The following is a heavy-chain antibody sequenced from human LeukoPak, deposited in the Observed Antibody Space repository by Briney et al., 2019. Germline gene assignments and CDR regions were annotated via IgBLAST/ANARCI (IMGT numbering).Heavy chain of an antibody. CDR3: ARDQDTMVRGVIGFDY. CDR1: GFTFSSHT. D-gene: IGHD3-10*01. CDR2: IWYDGSNK. V-gene: IGHV3-33*08. Sequence: PGGSLRLSCAASGFTFSSHTMNWVRQAPGKGLEWVAVIWYDGSNKYYADSVKGRFTISRDNSKNTLYLQMNSLRAEDTAVYYCARDQDTMVRGVIGFDYWGQGTLVTVSS. J-gene: IGHJ4*02.